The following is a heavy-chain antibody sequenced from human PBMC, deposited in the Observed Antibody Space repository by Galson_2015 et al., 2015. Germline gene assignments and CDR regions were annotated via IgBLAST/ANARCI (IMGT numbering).Heavy chain of an antibody. V-gene: IGHV3-23*01. CDR2: ISGSGGST. D-gene: IGHD1-1*01. J-gene: IGHJ3*02. CDR3: ARDYNWNDEGGAFDI. Sequence: SLRLSCAASGFTFSSYAMSWVRQAPGKGLEWVSAISGSGGSTYYADSVKGRFTISRDNSKNTLYLQMNSLRDEDTAVYYCARDYNWNDEGGAFDIWGQGTMVTVSS. CDR1: GFTFSSYA.